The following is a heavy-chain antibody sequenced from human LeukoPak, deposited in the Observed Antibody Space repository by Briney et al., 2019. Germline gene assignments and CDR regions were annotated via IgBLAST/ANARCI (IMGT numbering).Heavy chain of an antibody. CDR2: ISSSSSYI. J-gene: IGHJ4*02. CDR1: GFTFSSYS. V-gene: IGHV3-21*04. Sequence: GGSLRLSCAASGFTFSSYSMNWVRQAPGKGLEWVSSISSSSSYIYYADSVKGRFTISRDNAKNYLYLQMNSLRAEDTALYYCARDDYGSGSWSDYWGQGTLVTVSS. CDR3: ARDDYGSGSWSDY. D-gene: IGHD3-10*01.